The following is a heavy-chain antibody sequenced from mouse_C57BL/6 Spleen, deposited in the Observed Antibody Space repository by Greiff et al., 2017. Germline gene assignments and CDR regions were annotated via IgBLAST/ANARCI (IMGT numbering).Heavy chain of an antibody. J-gene: IGHJ2*01. CDR1: GFSFTGYY. Sequence: EVQLQQSGPELVKPGASVKISCKASGFSFTGYYMHWVKQSHGNILDWLGFICPYNGASSYTQKFKGKATLTVDKSSSTAYMELRSLTSEDSAVYYCARAYDCDDGFDCWGKGTTLTVSS. CDR3: ARAYDCDDGFDC. CDR2: ICPYNGAS. D-gene: IGHD2-4*01. V-gene: IGHV1-31*01.